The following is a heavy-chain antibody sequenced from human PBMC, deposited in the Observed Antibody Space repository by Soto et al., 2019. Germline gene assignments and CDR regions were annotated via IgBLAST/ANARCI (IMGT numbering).Heavy chain of an antibody. J-gene: IGHJ5*01. CDR1: GFTFSYYG. D-gene: IGHD1-26*01. CDR3: ARDSGFLEGADSDDS. CDR2: IGRRGDAT. V-gene: IGHV3-23*01. Sequence: GGSLRLSCEASGFTFSYYGLTWVRQAPGRGLEWVSSIGRRGDATFYADSVRGRFSISRDNSKNTVTLQMDRLRGEDTARYYCARDSGFLEGADSDDSWGHGTQVTVSS.